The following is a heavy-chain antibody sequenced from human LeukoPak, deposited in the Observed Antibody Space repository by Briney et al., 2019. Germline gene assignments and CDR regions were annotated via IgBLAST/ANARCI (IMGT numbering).Heavy chain of an antibody. D-gene: IGHD1-26*01. J-gene: IGHJ6*02. CDR3: ARRSPGWELLGYYYYYGMDV. Sequence: ASVKVSCKASGYTFTSYDINWVRQATGKGLEWMGLINPNRGNTDYAQKFQGRVTMTRNTSISTAYMDLSSVRSEDTAVYYCARRSPGWELLGYYYYYGMDVWGQGTTVTVSS. CDR1: GYTFTSYD. V-gene: IGHV1-8*01. CDR2: INPNRGNT.